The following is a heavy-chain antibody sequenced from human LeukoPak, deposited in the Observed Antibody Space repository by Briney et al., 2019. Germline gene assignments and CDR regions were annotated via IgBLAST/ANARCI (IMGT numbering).Heavy chain of an antibody. D-gene: IGHD3-10*01. CDR1: GYSFTTFW. Sequence: KIGESLKISCKGAGYSFTTFWIAWVRQMPGKGLEWMGIIYPGNSDTRYNPSFQGQVTISADKSISTAYLQWSSLKASDIAMYYCVRPSRGCRGPFDIWGQGTMVTVSS. V-gene: IGHV5-51*01. J-gene: IGHJ3*02. CDR2: IYPGNSDT. CDR3: VRPSRGCRGPFDI.